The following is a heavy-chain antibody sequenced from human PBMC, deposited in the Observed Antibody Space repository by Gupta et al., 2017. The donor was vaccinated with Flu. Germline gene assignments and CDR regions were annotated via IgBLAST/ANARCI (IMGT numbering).Heavy chain of an antibody. J-gene: IGHJ4*02. V-gene: IGHV2-5*02. CDR2: IYWDDHR. Sequence: QPPGEALEWLAVIYWDDHRRYSPSLKSRLTITKDTSNSQVLLTVTNVDPVDTATYYCAHCPTENSCDRGHFDFWGQGTLVTVSS. CDR3: AHCPTENSCDRGHFDF. D-gene: IGHD3-10*01.